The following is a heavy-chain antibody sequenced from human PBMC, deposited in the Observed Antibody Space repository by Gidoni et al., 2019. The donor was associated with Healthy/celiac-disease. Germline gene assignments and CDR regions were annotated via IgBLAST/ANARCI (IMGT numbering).Heavy chain of an antibody. V-gene: IGHV3-30*18. D-gene: IGHD4-4*01. Sequence: QVQLVESGGGVVQPGRSLRLSCAASGFTFRSYGMHWVRQSPGKGLEWVAVISYDGSNKYYADSVKGRFTISRDNSKNTLYLQMNSLRAEDTAVYYCAKEGVDDYRLSGLWVEWQYYYGMDVWGQGTTVTVSS. J-gene: IGHJ6*02. CDR2: ISYDGSNK. CDR3: AKEGVDDYRLSGLWVEWQYYYGMDV. CDR1: GFTFRSYG.